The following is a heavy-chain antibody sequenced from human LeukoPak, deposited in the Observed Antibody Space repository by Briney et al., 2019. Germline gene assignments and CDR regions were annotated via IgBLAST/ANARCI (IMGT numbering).Heavy chain of an antibody. V-gene: IGHV3-33*01. CDR1: GLTFSNYG. CDR2: IWYDGSNE. CDR3: ARGVTTADY. D-gene: IGHD4-11*01. Sequence: GRSLRLSCAASGLTFSNYGMHWVRQAPGKGLEWVAVIWYDGSNEYYADSVKGRFTISRDNSKNTLYLQMNSLRAEDTAVYFCARGVTTADYWGQGTLVTVSS. J-gene: IGHJ4*02.